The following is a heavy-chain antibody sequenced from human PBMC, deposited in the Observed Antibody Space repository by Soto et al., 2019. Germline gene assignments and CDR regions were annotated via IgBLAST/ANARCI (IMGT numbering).Heavy chain of an antibody. J-gene: IGHJ6*02. D-gene: IGHD2-2*01. CDR1: GFIFNNAW. CDR3: TTACGTTCYWSYYGMDV. CDR2: IKSKGDGETT. V-gene: IGHV3-15*01. Sequence: EVQLVESGGGLVKPGGSLRLSCEASGFIFNNAWMNWVRQSPGKGLEWVGHIKSKGDGETTDYAAPVKGRFIISRDDSKKTLYLQMDSLKTEDTAVYYCTTACGTTCYWSYYGMDVWGQGTTVTVSS.